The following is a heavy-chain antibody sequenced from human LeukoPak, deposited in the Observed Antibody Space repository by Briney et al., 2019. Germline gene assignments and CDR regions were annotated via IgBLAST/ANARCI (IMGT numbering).Heavy chain of an antibody. D-gene: IGHD1-26*01. Sequence: PSETLSLTCTVSGGSISSASYYWSWIRQPAGKGLEWIGRIYISGSTNYKSSLKSRVTISVDTSKNQFSLKLSSVTAADTAVYYCARDKAVGPTLLDYWGQGTLVTVSS. CDR1: GGSISSASYY. V-gene: IGHV4-61*02. CDR2: IYISGST. CDR3: ARDKAVGPTLLDY. J-gene: IGHJ4*02.